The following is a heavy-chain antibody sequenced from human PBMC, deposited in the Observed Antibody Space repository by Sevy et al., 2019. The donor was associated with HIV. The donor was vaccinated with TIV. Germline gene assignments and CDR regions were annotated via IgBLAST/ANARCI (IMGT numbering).Heavy chain of an antibody. J-gene: IGHJ4*02. D-gene: IGHD6-13*01. CDR1: GFTFSDHY. Sequence: GSLRLSCAASGFTFSDHYMEWVRQAPGKGLEWVGRIRNKADSYTTEYAASVKGRFTISRDDSKNSLYLLMNSLKTEDTAVYYCATHAGIAAAGRVFDYWGQGTLVTAS. CDR3: ATHAGIAAAGRVFDY. CDR2: IRNKADSYTT. V-gene: IGHV3-72*01.